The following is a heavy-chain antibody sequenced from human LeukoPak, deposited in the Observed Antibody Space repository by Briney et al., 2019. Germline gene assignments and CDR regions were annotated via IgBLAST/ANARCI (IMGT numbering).Heavy chain of an antibody. Sequence: KTVGSLRLSCAASGFTFSSYSMNWVRQAPGKGLEWVSSISSSSSYIYYADSVKGRFTISRDNAKNSLYLQMNSLRAEDTAVYYCARNYYDFWSGPWAMGKSPSGAFDIWGQGTMVTVSS. CDR1: GFTFSSYS. D-gene: IGHD3-3*01. V-gene: IGHV3-21*01. J-gene: IGHJ3*02. CDR2: ISSSSSYI. CDR3: ARNYYDFWSGPWAMGKSPSGAFDI.